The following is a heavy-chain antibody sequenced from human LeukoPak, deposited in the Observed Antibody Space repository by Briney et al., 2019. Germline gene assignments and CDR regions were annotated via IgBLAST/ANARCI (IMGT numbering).Heavy chain of an antibody. CDR1: GGSVSSGSYY. CDR2: IYYSGST. J-gene: IGHJ4*02. Sequence: PSDTLSLTCTVSGGSVSSGSYYWSWIRQPPGKGLEWIGYIYYSGSTSYNPSLKSRVTISEGTSKNQFSLRLDSVTAADTAVYYCARTGGGTSFAYFDYWGQGALVTVSS. D-gene: IGHD2-8*02. CDR3: ARTGGGTSFAYFDY. V-gene: IGHV4-61*01.